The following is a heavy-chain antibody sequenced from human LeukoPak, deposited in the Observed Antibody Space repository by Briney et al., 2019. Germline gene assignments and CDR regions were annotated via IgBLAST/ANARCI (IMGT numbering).Heavy chain of an antibody. Sequence: SVKVSCKASGYTFTGYYMHWVRQAPGQGLEWMGWINPNSGGTNYAQKFQGRVTMTRDTSISTAYMELSRLRSDDTAVYYCASRYCSSTSCPEVDYWGQGTLVTVSS. CDR2: INPNSGGT. CDR1: GYTFTGYY. CDR3: ASRYCSSTSCPEVDY. J-gene: IGHJ4*02. V-gene: IGHV1-2*02. D-gene: IGHD2-2*01.